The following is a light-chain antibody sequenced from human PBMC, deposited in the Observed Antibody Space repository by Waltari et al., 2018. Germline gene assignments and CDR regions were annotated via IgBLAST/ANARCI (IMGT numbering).Light chain of an antibody. V-gene: IGLV1-47*01. CDR3: AAWDDTLSAVL. CDR2: RNN. J-gene: IGLJ3*02. CDR1: RSNIGLNY. Sequence: QSVLTQPPSASGTPGQRVTISCSGSRSNIGLNYVYWYQHLPGTTPKLLIYRNNQRPSGGPDRFSGSKSGTSASLAISGLRSEDEADYYCAAWDDTLSAVLFGGGTNLTVL.